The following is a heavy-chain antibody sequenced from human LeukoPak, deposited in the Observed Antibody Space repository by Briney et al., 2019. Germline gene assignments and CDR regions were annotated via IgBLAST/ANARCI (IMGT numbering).Heavy chain of an antibody. V-gene: IGHV3-49*03. D-gene: IGHD1-26*01. J-gene: IGHJ4*02. Sequence: PGGSLRLSCRASGFTFGDYTMSWFRQAPGKGLEWVGFIRSKAYGGTTEYAASVKGRFTTSRDDSKSIAYLQMNSLKTEDTAVYYCTRDLLVGATPSPGGDYWGQGTLVTVSS. CDR3: TRDLLVGATPSPGGDY. CDR1: GFTFGDYT. CDR2: IRSKAYGGTT.